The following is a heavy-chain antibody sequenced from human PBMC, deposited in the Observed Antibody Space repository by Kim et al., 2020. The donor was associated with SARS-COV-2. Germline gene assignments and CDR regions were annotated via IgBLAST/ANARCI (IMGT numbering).Heavy chain of an antibody. CDR2: INQSGST. Sequence: SETLSLTSAVSGGSFSHYFWSCIRQPPGQGLEWIGEINQSGSTNYNPSLKSRVTISLDTSKNQLSLKLSSVTAADTAVYYCAFGGCNGYSCYSGDCYHFGLDVWGQGTTVSVSS. CDR1: GGSFSHYF. J-gene: IGHJ6*02. V-gene: IGHV4-34*01. CDR3: AFGGCNGYSCYSGDCYHFGLDV. D-gene: IGHD2-15*01.